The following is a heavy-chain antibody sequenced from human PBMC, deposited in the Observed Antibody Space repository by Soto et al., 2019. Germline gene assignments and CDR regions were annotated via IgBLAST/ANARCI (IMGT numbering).Heavy chain of an antibody. V-gene: IGHV3-73*01. CDR3: TTRENFWSGYYTPLYYYYGMDV. CDR2: IRSKASSYAT. J-gene: IGHJ6*02. CDR1: GFTFSGSA. D-gene: IGHD3-3*01. Sequence: GGSLRLSCAASGFTFSGSAMHWFRQASGKGLEWVGRIRSKASSYATAYAASVKGRFTISRDDSKNTAYLQMNSLKTEDTAVYYCTTRENFWSGYYTPLYYYYGMDVWGQGTTVTVSS.